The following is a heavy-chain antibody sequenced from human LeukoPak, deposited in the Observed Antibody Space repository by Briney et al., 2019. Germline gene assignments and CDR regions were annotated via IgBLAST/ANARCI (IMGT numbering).Heavy chain of an antibody. D-gene: IGHD5-12*01. CDR2: ISSSSSYI. CDR1: GFTFSSYS. V-gene: IGHV3-21*01. CDR3: ARDVLSGYDVGGLFDY. Sequence: GGSLRLSCAASGFTFSSYSMNRVRQAPGKGLEWVSSISSSSSYIYYADSVKGRFTISRDNAKDSLYLQMNSLRAEDTAVYYCARDVLSGYDVGGLFDYWGQGTLVTVSS. J-gene: IGHJ4*02.